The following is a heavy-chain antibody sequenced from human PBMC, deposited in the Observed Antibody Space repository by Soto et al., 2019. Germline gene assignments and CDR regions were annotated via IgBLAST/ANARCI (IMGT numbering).Heavy chain of an antibody. CDR3: VSQRTSVLTQAYFDY. V-gene: IGHV4-39*01. D-gene: IGHD2-8*01. Sequence: SETLSLTCTVSGGSVSNSDYYRGWIRQSPGKGLEWIGSVYYRGISYSKSSVKSRVTISVDTSKNQFSLNLNSVTAADTAVYYCVSQRTSVLTQAYFDYWGPGALVPVSS. CDR2: VYYRGIS. J-gene: IGHJ4*02. CDR1: GGSVSNSDYY.